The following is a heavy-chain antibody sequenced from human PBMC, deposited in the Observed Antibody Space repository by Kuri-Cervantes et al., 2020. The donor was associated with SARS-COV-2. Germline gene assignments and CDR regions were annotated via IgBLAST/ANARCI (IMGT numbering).Heavy chain of an antibody. V-gene: IGHV3-9*03. Sequence: LSLTCAASGFTFDDYGMSWVRQAPGKGLEWVSGISWNSGSIGYADSVKGRFTISRDNAKNSLYLQMNSLRAEDMALYYCARTVTGVWYFDLWGRGTLVTVSS. CDR1: GFTFDDYG. CDR3: ARTVTGVWYFDL. D-gene: IGHD7-27*01. J-gene: IGHJ2*01. CDR2: ISWNSGSI.